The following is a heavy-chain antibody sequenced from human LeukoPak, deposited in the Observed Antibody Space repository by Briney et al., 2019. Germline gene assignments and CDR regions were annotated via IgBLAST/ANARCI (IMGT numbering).Heavy chain of an antibody. CDR1: GFTISNYA. CDR2: ISRGGST. V-gene: IGHV3-53*01. Sequence: GGSLRLSCAASGFTISNYAMSWVRQAPGKGLEWVSGISRGGSTYYADSVKGRFTISRDNSKNTLYPQMNSLRAEDTAVYYCARAVTSGYDWGYYFDYWGQGTLVTVSS. J-gene: IGHJ4*02. CDR3: ARAVTSGYDWGYYFDY. D-gene: IGHD5-12*01.